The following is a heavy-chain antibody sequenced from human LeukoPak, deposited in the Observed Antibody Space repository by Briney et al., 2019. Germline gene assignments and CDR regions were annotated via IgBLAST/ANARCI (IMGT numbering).Heavy chain of an antibody. J-gene: IGHJ4*02. V-gene: IGHV3-66*02. CDR2: IYSGGST. CDR1: GFTVSSNY. Sequence: PGGSLTLSCAASGFTVSSNYMSWVRQAPGKGLEWVSVIYSGGSTNYADSVKGRFTISRDNSKNTLYLQMNSLRAEDTAVYYCARDRDDILTGSNQPFDYWGQGTLVTVCS. D-gene: IGHD3-9*01. CDR3: ARDRDDILTGSNQPFDY.